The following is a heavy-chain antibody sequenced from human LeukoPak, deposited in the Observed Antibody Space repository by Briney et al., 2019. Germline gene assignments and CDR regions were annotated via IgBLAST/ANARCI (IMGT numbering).Heavy chain of an antibody. CDR3: ARPALRIAAPWYFDY. V-gene: IGHV3-30*04. Sequence: GGSLRLSCAASGFTFSSYAMHWVRQAPGKGLEWVAVISYDGSNKYYADSVKGRFTISRDNSKNTLYLQMNSLRAEDTAVYYCARPALRIAAPWYFDYWGQGTLVTVSS. CDR2: ISYDGSNK. D-gene: IGHD6-6*01. J-gene: IGHJ4*02. CDR1: GFTFSSYA.